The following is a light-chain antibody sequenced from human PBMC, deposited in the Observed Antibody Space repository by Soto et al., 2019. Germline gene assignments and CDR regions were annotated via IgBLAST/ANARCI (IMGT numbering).Light chain of an antibody. V-gene: IGKV1-8*01. CDR2: AAS. Sequence: AIRMTQSPSSFSASTGDRVTITCRASQGISSYLAWYQQKPGKAPKLLIYAASTLQSGVPSRFRGSGSGTDFSLTISCLQSEDFETYYCQQYYSYPPSLAGGTKVDIK. CDR3: QQYYSYPPS. CDR1: QGISSY. J-gene: IGKJ4*01.